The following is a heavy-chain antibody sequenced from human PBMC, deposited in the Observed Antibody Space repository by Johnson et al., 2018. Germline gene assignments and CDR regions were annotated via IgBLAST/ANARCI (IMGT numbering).Heavy chain of an antibody. D-gene: IGHD4-17*01. V-gene: IGHV3-15*07. J-gene: IGHJ4*02. CDR3: TIIGVTTVSFDF. CDR1: GFSFSDAW. Sequence: VELVESGGGLVEPGGTLRLSCAASGFSFSDAWMGWVRQAPGKGLAWVGHIRSGGGPPDYAGAVRGRFTVSRDDSKHTLYLKMNSLKNEDTAVYYCTIIGVTTVSFDFWGQGTLVTASS. CDR2: IRSGGGPP.